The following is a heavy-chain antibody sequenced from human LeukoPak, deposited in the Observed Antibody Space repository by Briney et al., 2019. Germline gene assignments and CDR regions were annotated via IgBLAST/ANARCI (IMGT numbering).Heavy chain of an antibody. D-gene: IGHD6-19*01. CDR2: IIPIFGTA. J-gene: IGHJ4*02. CDR3: ARDDGGWSHRGGYFDY. V-gene: IGHV1-69*05. CDR1: GGTFSSSA. Sequence: SVKVSCKASGGTFSSSAISWVRQAPGQGLEWMGRIIPIFGTANYAQKFQGRVTITTDESTSTAYMELSSLRSEDTAVYYCARDDGGWSHRGGYFDYWGQGTLVTVSS.